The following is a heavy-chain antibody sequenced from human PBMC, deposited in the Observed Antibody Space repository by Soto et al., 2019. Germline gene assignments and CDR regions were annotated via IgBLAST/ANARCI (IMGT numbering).Heavy chain of an antibody. J-gene: IGHJ5*02. CDR3: AREGDTMVRGVIITRWFDP. CDR1: GYTFTSYA. Sequence: QVQLVQSGAEVKKPGASVKVSCKASGYTFTSYAMHWVRQAPGQRPEWMGCINAGNGNTKNSQKFQGRDNITRDTSASTAYMELSSLRSEDTAVYYCAREGDTMVRGVIITRWFDPWGQGTLVTVSS. CDR2: INAGNGNT. V-gene: IGHV1-3*01. D-gene: IGHD3-10*01.